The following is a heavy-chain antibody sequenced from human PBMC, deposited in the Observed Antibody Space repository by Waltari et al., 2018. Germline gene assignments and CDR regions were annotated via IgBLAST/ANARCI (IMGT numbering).Heavy chain of an antibody. Sequence: QVQLVEAGGGVVQPGRSLTLTCEGSGFTFSNYAINWVRQAPGKWLEWVAIISYDAQYKYYADSVKGRTSISRDNHKNTAYLEMNSLRPEDTAVYYCSRGGQWLVLYSFDYWGQGTLVTVSS. V-gene: IGHV3-30*04. CDR2: ISYDAQYK. D-gene: IGHD6-19*01. J-gene: IGHJ4*02. CDR3: SRGGQWLVLYSFDY. CDR1: GFTFSNYA.